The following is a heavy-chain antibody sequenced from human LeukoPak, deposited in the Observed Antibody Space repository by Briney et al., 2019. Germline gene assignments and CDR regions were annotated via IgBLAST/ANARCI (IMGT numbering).Heavy chain of an antibody. CDR2: ILCDGRNK. D-gene: IGHD2-15*01. CDR3: AKDLMKTGYCSGASCYGRTD. V-gene: IGHV3-30*18. CDR1: GFTFSNFA. Sequence: PGRSLRLSCAGSGFTFSNFAIHWVRQAPGKGLEWVSVILCDGRNKYYGDSVEGRFTISRDNPKTTVYLEMNSLRAEDTAVYYCAKDLMKTGYCSGASCYGRTDSGQGTLVTVSS. J-gene: IGHJ4*02.